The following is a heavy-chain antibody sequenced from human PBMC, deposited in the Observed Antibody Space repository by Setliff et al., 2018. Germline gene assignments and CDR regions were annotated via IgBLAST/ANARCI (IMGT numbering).Heavy chain of an antibody. Sequence: SETLSLTCTVYGGSLSNYYRSWVRQPPGKGPEWIVEINHSGITNYNPSLKGRVTISVDTSKNQLSLKLSSVTAADTAVYFCARDPSSVAARPGYWGQGTLVTVSS. J-gene: IGHJ4*02. V-gene: IGHV4-34*01. D-gene: IGHD6-6*01. CDR3: ARDPSSVAARPGY. CDR2: INHSGIT. CDR1: GGSLSNYY.